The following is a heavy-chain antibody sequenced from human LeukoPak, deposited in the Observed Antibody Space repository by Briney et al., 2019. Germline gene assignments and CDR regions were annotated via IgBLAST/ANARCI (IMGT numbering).Heavy chain of an antibody. CDR1: RFAFRNYW. Sequence: GGSLRLSCAASRFAFRNYWMNWVRQAPGKGLVWVSRINSDGSSTSYADSVKGRFTISRDNAKNTLYLQMYSLRVEDTAVYYCASGPGDFGDPFDYWGQGTLVTVSS. J-gene: IGHJ4*02. D-gene: IGHD4-17*01. V-gene: IGHV3-74*01. CDR3: ASGPGDFGDPFDY. CDR2: INSDGSST.